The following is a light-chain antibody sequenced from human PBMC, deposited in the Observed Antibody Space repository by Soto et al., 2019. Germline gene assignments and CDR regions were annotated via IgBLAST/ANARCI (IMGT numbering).Light chain of an antibody. Sequence: QSVLTQPTSASGTPGQRVTMSCSGSSFHIGTNNVNWYQQPPGTAPKLLIYSNNQRPSGVPDRSSGSKSGTSASLAISGLQSEDEADYYCAAWDDSLNTYVFGSGTKVTVL. J-gene: IGLJ1*01. CDR2: SNN. V-gene: IGLV1-44*01. CDR3: AAWDDSLNTYV. CDR1: SFHIGTNN.